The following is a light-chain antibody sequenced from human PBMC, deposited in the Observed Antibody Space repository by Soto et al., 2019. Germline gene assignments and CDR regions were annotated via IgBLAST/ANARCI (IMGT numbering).Light chain of an antibody. CDR1: QIVGSRY. CDR2: GTT. CDR3: QWYGAWPPWT. Sequence: EIVLTQAPGTLSLSPGERATLSCRVSQIVGSRYLAWYQQKLGQAPRLLIYGTTNRATGIPDRFSGSGSGTDFTLHISRLEPADYAVFYCQWYGAWPPWTFGQGTKVEIK. J-gene: IGKJ1*01. V-gene: IGKV3-20*01.